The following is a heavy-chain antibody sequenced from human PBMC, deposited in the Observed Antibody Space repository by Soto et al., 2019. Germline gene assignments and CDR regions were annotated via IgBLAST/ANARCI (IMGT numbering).Heavy chain of an antibody. Sequence: SETLSLTCTVSGDSISSYYWSWIRQPPGKGLEWIGNIFYTGITNYNPSFKSRVTMSVDTSKNYFSLNLSSVTAADTAVYFCAREGVPTHGLDVWGQGTTVTVSS. CDR3: AREGVPTHGLDV. D-gene: IGHD3-16*01. CDR1: GDSISSYY. J-gene: IGHJ6*02. V-gene: IGHV4-59*01. CDR2: IFYTGIT.